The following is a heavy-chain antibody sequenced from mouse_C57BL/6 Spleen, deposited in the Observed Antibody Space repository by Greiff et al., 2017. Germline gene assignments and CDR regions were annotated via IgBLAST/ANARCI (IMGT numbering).Heavy chain of an antibody. D-gene: IGHD2-14*01. CDR2: ISDGGSYT. J-gene: IGHJ2*01. CDR3: ARGRGTAGDY. Sequence: EVQLVESGGGLVKPGGSLKLSCAASGFTFSSYAMSWVRQTPEKRLEWVATISDGGSYTYYPDNVKGRFTISRDNAKNNLYLQMSHLKSEDTAMYYCARGRGTAGDYWGQGTTLTVSS. CDR1: GFTFSSYA. V-gene: IGHV5-4*01.